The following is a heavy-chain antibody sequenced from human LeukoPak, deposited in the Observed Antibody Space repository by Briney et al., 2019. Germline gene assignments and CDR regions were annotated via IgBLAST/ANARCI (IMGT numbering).Heavy chain of an antibody. D-gene: IGHD2-2*02. CDR3: ATALVPAAIDAFDI. CDR1: GYTLTELS. V-gene: IGHV1-24*01. CDR2: FDPEDGET. J-gene: IGHJ3*02. Sequence: GASVKVSCKVSGYTLTELSMHWLRQAPGKGLEWMGGFDPEDGETIYAQKFQGRVTMTEDTSTDTAYMELSSLTSEDTAVYYCATALVPAAIDAFDIWGQGTMVTVSS.